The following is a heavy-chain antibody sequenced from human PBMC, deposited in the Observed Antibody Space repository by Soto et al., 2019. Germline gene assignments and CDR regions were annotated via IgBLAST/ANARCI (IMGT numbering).Heavy chain of an antibody. CDR1: GDSMDNNRW. V-gene: IGHV4-4*02. CDR3: ARQHSSARLHFDS. CDR2: IYHIGTT. D-gene: IGHD6-19*01. Sequence: SETLSLTCAVFGDSMDNNRWWSWVRQSPGKGLEWIGYIYHIGTTNYNPSLKSRVTMSIDTSKNQFSLKLDSVTAADTAVYYCARQHSSARLHFDSWGPGTLVTVSS. J-gene: IGHJ4*02.